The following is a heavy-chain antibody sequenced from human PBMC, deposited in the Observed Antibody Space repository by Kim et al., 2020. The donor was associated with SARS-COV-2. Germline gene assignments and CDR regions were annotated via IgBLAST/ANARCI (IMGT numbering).Heavy chain of an antibody. V-gene: IGHV3-7*01. D-gene: IGHD3-16*01. CDR2: IKQDASVI. Sequence: GGSLRLSCAASGFTFSFYSMNWVRQAPGKGLEWVASIKQDASVISYVDSVRGRFTISRDNAKNSLSLQMDSLRAEDTALYFCARPYRGGSFDFWGQGTMV. J-gene: IGHJ3*01. CDR1: GFTFSFYS. CDR3: ARPYRGGSFDF.